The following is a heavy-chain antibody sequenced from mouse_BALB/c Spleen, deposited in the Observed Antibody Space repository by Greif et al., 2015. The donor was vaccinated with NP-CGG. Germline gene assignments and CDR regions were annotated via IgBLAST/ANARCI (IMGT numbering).Heavy chain of an antibody. V-gene: IGHV1-7*01. CDR2: INPSTGYT. J-gene: IGHJ2*01. CDR1: GYTFTSYW. CDR3: ARRDGNYYFDY. Sequence: QVQLQQSGAELAKPGALVKMSCKASGYTFTSYWMHWVKQRPGQGLEWIGYINPSTGYTEYNQKFKDKATLTADKSSSTAYMQLSSLTSEDSAVYYCARRDGNYYFDYWGQGTTLTVFS. D-gene: IGHD2-1*01.